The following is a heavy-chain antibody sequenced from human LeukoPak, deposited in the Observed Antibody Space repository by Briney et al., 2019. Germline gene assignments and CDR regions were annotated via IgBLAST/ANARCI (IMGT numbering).Heavy chain of an antibody. CDR1: GGSFSGYY. J-gene: IGHJ4*02. Sequence: SETLSLTCGVYGGSFSGYYWSWIRQPPGKGLEWIGEINHSGSTNYNPSLESRVTISVDTSKNQFSLKLSSVTAADTAVYYCARLGQWLVGAYFDYWGQGTLVTVSS. D-gene: IGHD6-19*01. CDR3: ARLGQWLVGAYFDY. CDR2: INHSGST. V-gene: IGHV4-34*01.